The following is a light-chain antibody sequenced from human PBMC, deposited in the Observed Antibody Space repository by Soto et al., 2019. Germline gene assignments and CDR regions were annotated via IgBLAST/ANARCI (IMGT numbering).Light chain of an antibody. J-gene: IGKJ1*01. CDR3: QQSNSYST. CDR2: KAS. CDR1: QSIGRW. V-gene: IGKV1-5*03. Sequence: DIQMTQSPSTLSASVGDRVTITCRASQSIGRWLAWYQQKSGTAPKLLIYKASNLDSGVPSRFSGSGSGTEFTLTISSLQPDDFATYYCQQSNSYSTFGQGTKVEI.